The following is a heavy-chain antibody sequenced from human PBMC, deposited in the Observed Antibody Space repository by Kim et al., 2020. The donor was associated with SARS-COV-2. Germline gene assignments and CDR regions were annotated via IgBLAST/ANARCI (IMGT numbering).Heavy chain of an antibody. D-gene: IGHD3-22*01. CDR3: ARDPRPSRITMIVVARGLFDY. V-gene: IGHV1-46*01. Sequence: ASVKVSCKASGYTFTSYYMHWVRQAPGQGLEWMGIINPSGGSTSYAQKFQGRVTMTRDTSTSTVYMELSSLRSEDTAVYYCARDPRPSRITMIVVARGLFDYWGQGTLVTVSS. CDR2: INPSGGST. CDR1: GYTFTSYY. J-gene: IGHJ4*02.